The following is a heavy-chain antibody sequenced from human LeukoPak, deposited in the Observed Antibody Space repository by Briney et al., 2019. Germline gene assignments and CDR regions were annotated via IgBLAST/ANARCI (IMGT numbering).Heavy chain of an antibody. CDR2: INPNSGDT. D-gene: IGHD2-15*01. V-gene: IGHV1-2*02. CDR3: ARDQVARDIVVVLAATGTIDY. J-gene: IGHJ4*02. Sequence: GASVKVSCKASGYTFTGHYLHWVRQAPGQGLEWMGWINPNSGDTTYAQNFQGRVTMTRDTSISAAYMELSRLRSDDTAVYYCARDQVARDIVVVLAATGTIDYWGQGTLVTVSS. CDR1: GYTFTGHY.